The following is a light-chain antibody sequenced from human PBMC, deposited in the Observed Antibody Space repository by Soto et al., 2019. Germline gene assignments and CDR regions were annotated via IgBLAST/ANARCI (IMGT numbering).Light chain of an antibody. CDR3: LLYNNLPT. V-gene: IGKV3-15*01. J-gene: IGKJ1*01. CDR1: QSVSSN. CDR2: AAS. Sequence: VMTQSPATLSVSPGERATLSCRASQSVSSNLAWYQQKPGQAPRLLIYAASTRATGIPARFSGRGSGTAVTLGISSLQSEDFAVYYCLLYNNLPTFGQGTKVEIK.